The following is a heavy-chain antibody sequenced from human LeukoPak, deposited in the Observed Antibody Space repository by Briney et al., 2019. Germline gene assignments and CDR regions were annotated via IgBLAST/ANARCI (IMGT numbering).Heavy chain of an antibody. V-gene: IGHV1-18*01. J-gene: IGHJ5*02. D-gene: IGHD2-2*01. CDR2: ISAYNGNT. CDR3: ARGYCSSTSCYGPSGWFDP. CDR1: GYTFTSYG. Sequence: ASVTVSCKASGYTFTSYGISWVRQAPGQGLEWMGWISAYNGNTNYAQKLQGRVTMTTDTSTTTAYMELRSLRSDDTAVYYCARGYCSSTSCYGPSGWFDPWGQGTLVTVSS.